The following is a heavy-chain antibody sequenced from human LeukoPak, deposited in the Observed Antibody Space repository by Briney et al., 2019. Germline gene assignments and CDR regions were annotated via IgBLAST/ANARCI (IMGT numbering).Heavy chain of an antibody. Sequence: SETLSLTCTVSGGSISSYYWTWIRQPPGKGLEWIGYIYYTGSTNYNPSLKSRVTLSVDTSKNQLSLKLTSATAADTAVYYCARDGNFWMGAHYYYMDVWGKGTTVTVSS. D-gene: IGHD3-3*01. J-gene: IGHJ6*03. V-gene: IGHV4-59*01. CDR3: ARDGNFWMGAHYYYMDV. CDR2: IYYTGST. CDR1: GGSISSYY.